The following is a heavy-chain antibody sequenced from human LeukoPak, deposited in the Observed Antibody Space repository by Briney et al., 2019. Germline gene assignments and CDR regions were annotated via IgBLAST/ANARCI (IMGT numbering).Heavy chain of an antibody. V-gene: IGHV1-69*13. D-gene: IGHD6-19*01. CDR2: IIPIFGTA. CDR1: GGTFSSYA. J-gene: IGHJ3*02. Sequence: SVKVSCKASGGTFSSYAISWVRQAPGQGLEWMGGIIPIFGTANYAQKFQGRVTITADESTSTAYIELSSLRSEDTAVYYCARGAAVAGSDAFDIWGQGTMVTVSS. CDR3: ARGAAVAGSDAFDI.